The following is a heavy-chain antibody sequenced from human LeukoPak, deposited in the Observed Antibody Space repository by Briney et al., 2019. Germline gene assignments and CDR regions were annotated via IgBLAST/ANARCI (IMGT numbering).Heavy chain of an antibody. V-gene: IGHV3-23*01. CDR2: FSGCGGIT. CDR3: AKGGTYYYDSSGYSPLFY. Sequence: GGSLRLSCGASGFTFISYPMSWVRRAPGRGLEWFSSFSGCGGITYNADPVKGRFTISRDNSKNTLYLQMNSLRAEDTAEYNCAKGGTYYYDSSGYSPLFYWGQETLVTVSS. CDR1: GFTFISYP. J-gene: IGHJ4*02. D-gene: IGHD3-22*01.